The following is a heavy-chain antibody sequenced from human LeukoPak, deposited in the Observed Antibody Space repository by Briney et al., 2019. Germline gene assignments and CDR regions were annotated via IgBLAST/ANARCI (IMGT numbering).Heavy chain of an antibody. CDR3: ARRIQGMAPYYFDY. D-gene: IGHD5-24*01. Sequence: TGGSLRLSCAASGFTFSSYALTWVRQAPEKGLEWVSSISDSGDRTHYADSVKGRFTISRVNSKNTLFLQMNSLRAEDTAVYYCARRIQGMAPYYFDYWGQGTLVTVSS. CDR1: GFTFSSYA. CDR2: ISDSGDRT. J-gene: IGHJ4*02. V-gene: IGHV3-23*01.